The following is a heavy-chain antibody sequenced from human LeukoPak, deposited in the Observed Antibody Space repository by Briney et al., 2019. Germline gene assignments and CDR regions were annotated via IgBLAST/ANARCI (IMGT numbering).Heavy chain of an antibody. CDR2: IKSKTDGGTT. CDR1: GFTFSDYG. Sequence: PGGSLRLSCAASGFTFSDYGMHWVRQAPGKGMEWVGRIKSKTDGGTTDYAAPVKGRFTISRDDSKNTLYLQMNSLKTEDTAVYYCTTDSISGYFDYWGQGTLVTVSS. D-gene: IGHD2/OR15-2a*01. CDR3: TTDSISGYFDY. J-gene: IGHJ4*02. V-gene: IGHV3-15*01.